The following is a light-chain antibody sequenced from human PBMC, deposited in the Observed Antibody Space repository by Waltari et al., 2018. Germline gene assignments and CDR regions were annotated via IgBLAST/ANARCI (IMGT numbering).Light chain of an antibody. CDR1: SGHSTYA. CDR3: QTWATGIGV. Sequence: QVVLTQSPSASASLGAAVKLTCTLSSGHSTYAIAWHQQQPEKGPRYLMKVKSAGTHTKGDGVPDRFSGSSSGAERYLIISSLQSEDEADYLCQTWATGIGVFGGGTKLTVL. V-gene: IGLV4-69*01. J-gene: IGLJ3*02. CDR2: VKSAGTH.